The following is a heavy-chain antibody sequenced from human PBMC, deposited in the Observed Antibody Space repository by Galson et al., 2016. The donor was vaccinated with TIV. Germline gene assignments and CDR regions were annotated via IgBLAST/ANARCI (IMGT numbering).Heavy chain of an antibody. CDR3: ARGYSSGFLQVDAFDI. D-gene: IGHD6-19*01. CDR1: GFTFSNYG. V-gene: IGHV3-33*01. J-gene: IGHJ3*02. Sequence: SLRLSCAASGFTFSNYGMHWVRQAPGKGLEWVAVIWYDGSNKYYADSMKGRFTISRDNSKNTLYLQVNSLRAEDTAVYYCARGYSSGFLQVDAFDIWGQGTMVTVSS. CDR2: IWYDGSNK.